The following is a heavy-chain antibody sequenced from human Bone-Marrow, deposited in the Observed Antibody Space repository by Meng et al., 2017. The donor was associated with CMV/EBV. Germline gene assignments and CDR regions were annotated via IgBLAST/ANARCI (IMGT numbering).Heavy chain of an antibody. CDR2: IIPIFGTA. V-gene: IGHV1-69*05. Sequence: SVKVSCKASGGTFSSYAISWVRQAPGQGLEWMGGIIPIFGTANYAQKFQGRVTMTTDTSTSTAYMELRSLRSDDTAVYYCARANWNYVGGGGYWGQGTLVTVSS. CDR3: ARANWNYVGGGGY. J-gene: IGHJ4*02. CDR1: GGTFSSYA. D-gene: IGHD1-7*01.